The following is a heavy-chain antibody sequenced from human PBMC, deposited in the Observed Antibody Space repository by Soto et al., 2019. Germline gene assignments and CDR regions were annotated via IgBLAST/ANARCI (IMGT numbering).Heavy chain of an antibody. D-gene: IGHD5-12*01. J-gene: IGHJ6*02. CDR3: AVGYSDYDFAVAGGYYYGMDV. CDR1: GFTFTSSA. Sequence: PSVKVSCKASGFTFTSSAVQWVRQARGQRLEWIGWIVVGSGNTNYAQKFQERVTITRDMSTSTAYMELSSLRSEDAAVYYCAVGYSDYDFAVAGGYYYGMDVWGQGTTVTVSS. CDR2: IVVGSGNT. V-gene: IGHV1-58*01.